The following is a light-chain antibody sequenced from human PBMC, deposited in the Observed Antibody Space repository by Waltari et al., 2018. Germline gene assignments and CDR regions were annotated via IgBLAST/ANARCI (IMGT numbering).Light chain of an antibody. V-gene: IGKV3-20*01. CDR1: QSVTRA. J-gene: IGKJ1*01. CDR3: QHYLRLPVT. CDR2: GAS. Sequence: DIVLTQSPGTLSLSPGESATLSCRTSQSVTRALAWYQQKPGQAPRLLIYGASNGATGIPDRFSGSGSGTDFSLTISSREPEDFAVYYCQHYLRLPVTFGQGTKVEVK.